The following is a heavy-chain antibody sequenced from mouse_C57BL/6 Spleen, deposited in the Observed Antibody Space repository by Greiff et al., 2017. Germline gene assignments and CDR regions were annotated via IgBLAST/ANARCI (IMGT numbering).Heavy chain of an antibody. V-gene: IGHV1-82*01. J-gene: IGHJ4*01. D-gene: IGHD1-1*01. CDR3: ARPITTVVATDYYAMDY. CDR2: IYPGDGDT. CDR1: GYAFSSSW. Sequence: QVQLQQSGPELVKPGASVTISCKASGYAFSSSWMNWVKQRPGKGLEWIGRIYPGDGDTNYNGKFKGKATLTADKSSSTAYMQLSSLTSEDSAVYVCARPITTVVATDYYAMDYWGQGTSVTVSS.